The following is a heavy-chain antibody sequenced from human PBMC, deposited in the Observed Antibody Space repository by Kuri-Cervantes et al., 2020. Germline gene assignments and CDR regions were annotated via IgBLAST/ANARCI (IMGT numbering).Heavy chain of an antibody. Sequence: GSLRLSCTVSGGSISSSSYYWGWIRQPPGKGLEWIGSIYYSGSTYYNPSLKSRVTISVDTSKNQFSLKLSSVTAADTAVYYCARDQRYYDILTGYYDWYFDLWGRGTLVTVSS. CDR1: GGSISSSSYY. D-gene: IGHD3-9*01. CDR3: ARDQRYYDILTGYYDWYFDL. J-gene: IGHJ2*01. V-gene: IGHV4-39*07. CDR2: IYYSGST.